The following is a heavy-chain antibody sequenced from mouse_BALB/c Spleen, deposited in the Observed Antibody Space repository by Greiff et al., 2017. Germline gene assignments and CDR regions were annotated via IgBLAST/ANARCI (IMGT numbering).Heavy chain of an antibody. J-gene: IGHJ2*01. V-gene: IGHV1S81*02. Sequence: QVQLQQPGAELVKPGASVKLSCKASGYTFTSYWMHWVKQRPGQGLEWIGEINPSNGRTNYNEKFKSKATLTVDKSSSTAYMQLSSLTSEDSAVYYCARSDITTVVADYWGQGTTLTVSS. CDR2: INPSNGRT. CDR3: ARSDITTVVADY. D-gene: IGHD1-1*01. CDR1: GYTFTSYW.